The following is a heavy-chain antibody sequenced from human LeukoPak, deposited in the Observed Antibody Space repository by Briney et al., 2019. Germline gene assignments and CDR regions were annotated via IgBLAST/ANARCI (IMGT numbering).Heavy chain of an antibody. D-gene: IGHD4-17*01. J-gene: IGHJ4*02. V-gene: IGHV5-51*01. Sequence: GEALKISCNGSGYXSTSHWIGWVRQMPGKGLEWMGIIHPRDSDTRYSPSFQGQVTISADKSISTAYLQWSSLKASDTAIFFCARLGRGYGDFDYWGQGTLVTVSS. CDR3: ARLGRGYGDFDY. CDR2: IHPRDSDT. CDR1: GYXSTSHW.